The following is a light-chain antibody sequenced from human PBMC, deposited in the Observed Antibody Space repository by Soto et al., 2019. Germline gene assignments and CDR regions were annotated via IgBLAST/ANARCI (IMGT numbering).Light chain of an antibody. J-gene: IGLJ1*01. Sequence: QSALTQPASVSGSPGQSITISCTGTSRDFGNYNLVSWYQHHPGKAPKLMIYDVTKRPSGVSNRFSGSKSGNTASLTISGLQAEDEADYYCCSYAGTSTRYVFGTGTKVTVL. CDR2: DVT. CDR1: SRDFGNYNL. V-gene: IGLV2-23*02. CDR3: CSYAGTSTRYV.